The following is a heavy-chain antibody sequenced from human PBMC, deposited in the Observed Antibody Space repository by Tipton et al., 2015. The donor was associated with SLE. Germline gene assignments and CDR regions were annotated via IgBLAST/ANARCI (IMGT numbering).Heavy chain of an antibody. CDR3: ARDNLGSSGAYYFDL. CDR2: IYHSGST. Sequence: TLSLTCTVSGYSITSGYYWGWIRQSPGKGLEWIGSIYHSGSTYYNPSLKSRVIISVDTSKNQFSLNLNSVTAADTAVFYCARDNLGSSGAYYFDLWGQGISVSVSS. D-gene: IGHD1-26*01. V-gene: IGHV4-38-2*02. CDR1: GYSITSGYY. J-gene: IGHJ4*02.